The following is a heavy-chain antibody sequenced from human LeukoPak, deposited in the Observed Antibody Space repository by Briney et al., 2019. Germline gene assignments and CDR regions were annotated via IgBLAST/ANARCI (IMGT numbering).Heavy chain of an antibody. CDR3: ITEVLSGNYYIDY. D-gene: IGHD1-26*01. CDR2: IKSKTDGGTT. Sequence: GGSLRLSCAASGFTFSNAWMSWVRQAPGKGLEWVGRIKSKTDGGTTDYAAPVKGRFTISRDDSKNTLYLQMNSLKTEDTAVYYCITEVLSGNYYIDYWGQGTLVTVSS. V-gene: IGHV3-15*01. J-gene: IGHJ4*02. CDR1: GFTFSNAW.